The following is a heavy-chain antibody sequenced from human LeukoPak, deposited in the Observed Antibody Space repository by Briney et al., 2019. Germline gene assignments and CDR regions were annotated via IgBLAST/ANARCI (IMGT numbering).Heavy chain of an antibody. CDR2: INPSGGST. Sequence: ASVKVSCKASGYTFTSYYMHWVRQAPGQGLEWMGIINPSGGSTSDAQKFQGRVTMTRDTSTSTVYMELSSVRSEDTAVYYCARVFIAVAGNPYFDYWGQGTLVTVSS. CDR1: GYTFTSYY. J-gene: IGHJ4*02. V-gene: IGHV1-46*01. CDR3: ARVFIAVAGNPYFDY. D-gene: IGHD6-19*01.